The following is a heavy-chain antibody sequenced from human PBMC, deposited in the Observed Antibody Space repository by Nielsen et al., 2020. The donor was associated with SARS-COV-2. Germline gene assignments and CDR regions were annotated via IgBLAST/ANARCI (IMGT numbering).Heavy chain of an antibody. J-gene: IGHJ5*02. V-gene: IGHV3-23*01. Sequence: GGSLRLSCAASGFTFSSYAMSWVRQAPGKGLEWVSAISGSGGSTYYADSVKGRFIISRDNAKNSLYLQMNSLRAEDTAVYYCARDGPYSSSWYGGFDPWGQGTLVTVSS. CDR1: GFTFSSYA. CDR2: ISGSGGST. D-gene: IGHD6-13*01. CDR3: ARDGPYSSSWYGGFDP.